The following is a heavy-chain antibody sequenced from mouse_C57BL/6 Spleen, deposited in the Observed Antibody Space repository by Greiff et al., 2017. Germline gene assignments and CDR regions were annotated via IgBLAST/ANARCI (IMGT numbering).Heavy chain of an antibody. CDR2: IDPSDSYT. CDR1: GYTFTSYW. CDR3: ARYYGTFWYFDV. J-gene: IGHJ1*03. V-gene: IGHV1-50*01. Sequence: QVQLQQPGAELVKPGASVKLSCKASGYTFTSYWMQWVKQRPGQGLEWIGEIDPSDSYTNYNQKFKGKATLTVDPSSSTAYMQLSSLTSEDSAVYYCARYYGTFWYFDVWGTGTTVTVSS. D-gene: IGHD1-1*01.